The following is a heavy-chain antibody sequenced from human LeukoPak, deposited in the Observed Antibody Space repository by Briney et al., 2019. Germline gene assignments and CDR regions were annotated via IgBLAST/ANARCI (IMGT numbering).Heavy chain of an antibody. CDR1: GGSISSNTYS. CDR2: IYYGGST. J-gene: IGHJ6*03. Sequence: SETLSLTCTVSGGSISSNTYSWGWIRQPPGKGLEWIGNIYYGGSTNYNPSLKSRVTISVDTSKNQFSLKLSSVTAADTAVYYCARTTEGYCRGRSCYSYYYYMDVWGKGTTVTVSS. D-gene: IGHD2-15*01. CDR3: ARTTEGYCRGRSCYSYYYYMDV. V-gene: IGHV4-39*07.